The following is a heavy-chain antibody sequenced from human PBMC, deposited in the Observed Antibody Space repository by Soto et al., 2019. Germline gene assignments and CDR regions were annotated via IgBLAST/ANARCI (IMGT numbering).Heavy chain of an antibody. Sequence: SETLSLTCTVSGGSISNYSWSWIRQPPGKGLEWIGYIYYSGSTNYNPSLKSRVTISVDTSKNQFSLQLNSVTAADTALYYCARFSGSYYYAMDVWGQGSTVTVSS. CDR2: IYYSGST. CDR3: ARFSGSYYYAMDV. J-gene: IGHJ6*02. CDR1: GGSISNYS. V-gene: IGHV4-59*12. D-gene: IGHD6-19*01.